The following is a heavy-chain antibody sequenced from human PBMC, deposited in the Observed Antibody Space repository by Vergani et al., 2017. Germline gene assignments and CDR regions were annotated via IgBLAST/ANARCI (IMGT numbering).Heavy chain of an antibody. CDR2: IKQDGSEK. V-gene: IGHV3-7*03. Sequence: EVQLVESGGGLVQPGGSLRLSCAASGFTFSSYWMSWVRQAPGKGLEWVANIKQDGSEKYYVDSVKGRFTISRDNAKSSLFLQMDSLRAEDTAVYYCARDHRDYNNYPGTFDIWGQGSMVTVSS. CDR3: ARDHRDYNNYPGTFDI. J-gene: IGHJ3*02. CDR1: GFTFSSYW. D-gene: IGHD5-24*01.